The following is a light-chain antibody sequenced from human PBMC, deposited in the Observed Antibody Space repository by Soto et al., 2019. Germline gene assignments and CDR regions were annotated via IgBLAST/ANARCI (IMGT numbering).Light chain of an antibody. CDR3: QQRSNWPPMYT. Sequence: EIVLTQSPATLSLSPGERATLSCRASQSVSSYLAWYQQKPGQAPRLLIYDASNRATGIPARFSGSGSGTDSTLTISSLEPEDSAVYFCQQRSNWPPMYTFCQGTKLEIK. V-gene: IGKV3-11*01. CDR2: DAS. J-gene: IGKJ2*01. CDR1: QSVSSY.